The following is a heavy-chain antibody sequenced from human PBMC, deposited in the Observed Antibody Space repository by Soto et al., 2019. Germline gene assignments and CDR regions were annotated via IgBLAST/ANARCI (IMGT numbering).Heavy chain of an antibody. D-gene: IGHD2-8*01. CDR3: ARRTWGMDV. J-gene: IGHJ6*02. CDR2: IFHSGNT. V-gene: IGHV4-4*02. CDR1: SGSIGTTNW. Sequence: QVQLQESGPGLVKPSGTLSLTCAVSSGSIGTTNWWSWVRQTPGKGLEWIGEIFHSGNTYYNPSLASRVTISVDTSKNQFSLNLRSVTAADTAVYYCARRTWGMDVWGQGTTVTVFS.